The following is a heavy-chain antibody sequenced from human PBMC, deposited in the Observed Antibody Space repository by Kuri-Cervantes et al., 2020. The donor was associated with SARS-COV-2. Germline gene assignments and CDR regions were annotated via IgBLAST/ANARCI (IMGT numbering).Heavy chain of an antibody. CDR3: AKSRLTTYFGPAEYFQH. CDR1: GFTVSSNY. V-gene: IGHV3-53*01. D-gene: IGHD3-9*01. J-gene: IGHJ1*01. CDR2: IYSGGST. Sequence: GESLKISCAASGFTVSSNYMSWVRQAPGKGLEWVSVIYSGGSTYYADSVKGRFTISRDNSKNTLYLQMNSLRAEDTDVYYCAKSRLTTYFGPAEYFQHWGQGTLVTVSS.